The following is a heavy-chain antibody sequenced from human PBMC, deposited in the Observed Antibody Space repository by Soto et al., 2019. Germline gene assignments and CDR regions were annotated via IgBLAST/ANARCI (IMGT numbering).Heavy chain of an antibody. CDR2: IYYLGNT. CDR1: GGSISSSSSY. CDR3: ARLAIFGDNWFDP. D-gene: IGHD3-3*01. J-gene: IGHJ5*02. Sequence: SETLYLTCTVFGGSISSSSSYWGWIRLPPGKGLEWVGSIYYLGNTYYNPSLKSRVTISVDTSKNQFSLKLSSVTAADTAVYYCARLAIFGDNWFDPRGQGTLVTVSS. V-gene: IGHV4-39*07.